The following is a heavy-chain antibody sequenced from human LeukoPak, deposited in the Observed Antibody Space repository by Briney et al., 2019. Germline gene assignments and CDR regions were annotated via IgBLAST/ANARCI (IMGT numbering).Heavy chain of an antibody. CDR2: IYYSGST. V-gene: IGHV4-39*01. D-gene: IGHD2-2*01. CDR1: GGSISGRSYY. J-gene: IGHJ5*02. CDR3: ARGRCCSDSSCYGNWFDP. Sequence: PSETLSLTCTVSGGSISGRSYYWGWLRQPPGKGLEWIGSIYYSGSTYYNPPLKSRVTISVDTSQNQFSLNVISVTAADTAVYYCARGRCCSDSSCYGNWFDPWGQGTLVTVSS.